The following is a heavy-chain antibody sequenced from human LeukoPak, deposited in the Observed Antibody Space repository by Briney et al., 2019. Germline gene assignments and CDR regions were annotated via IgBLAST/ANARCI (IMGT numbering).Heavy chain of an antibody. V-gene: IGHV1-2*02. CDR2: INPNSGGT. J-gene: IGHJ4*02. D-gene: IGHD1-26*01. Sequence: GASVKLSCKASGYTFTGYYMHWVRQAPGQGLEWMGWINPNSGGTNYAQKFQGRVTMTRDTSISTAYMELSRLRSDDTAVYYCARERISGSYPGAFDYWGQGTLVTVSS. CDR3: ARERISGSYPGAFDY. CDR1: GYTFTGYY.